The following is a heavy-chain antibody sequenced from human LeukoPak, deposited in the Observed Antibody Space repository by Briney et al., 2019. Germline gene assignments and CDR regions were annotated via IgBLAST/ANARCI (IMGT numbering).Heavy chain of an antibody. CDR1: GGPISSSTYY. V-gene: IGHV4-39*01. J-gene: IGHJ5*02. Sequence: SETLSLTCTVSGGPISSSTYYRGWIRQPPGKGLEWIGNIYYSGSTYYNPSLKSRVTISVDTSKNQFSLKLSSVTAADTAVYYCAGCRYCSGGSCYAGGYWFDPWGQGTLVTVSS. D-gene: IGHD2-15*01. CDR3: AGCRYCSGGSCYAGGYWFDP. CDR2: IYYSGST.